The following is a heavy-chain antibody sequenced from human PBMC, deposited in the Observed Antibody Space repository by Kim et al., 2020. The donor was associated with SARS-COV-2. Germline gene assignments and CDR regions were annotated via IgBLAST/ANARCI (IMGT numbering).Heavy chain of an antibody. CDR3: SRGIRYDSSGVDY. J-gene: IGHJ4*02. CDR2: IYYSGST. V-gene: IGHV4-59*08. D-gene: IGHD3-22*01. CDR1: GGSISSYY. Sequence: SETLSLTCTVSGGSISSYYWSWIRQPPGKGLEWIGYIYYSGSTNYNPSLKSRVTISVDTSKNQFSLKLSSVTAADTAVYYCSRGIRYDSSGVDYWGQGTL.